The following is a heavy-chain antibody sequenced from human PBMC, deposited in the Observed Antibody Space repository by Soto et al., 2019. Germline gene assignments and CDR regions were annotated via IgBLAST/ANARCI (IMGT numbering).Heavy chain of an antibody. D-gene: IGHD5-18*01. CDR3: ARYGYSHYYGMDV. CDR1: GYNFTIYL. Sequence: PGESLKISCNGSGYNFTIYLSSWVRQMPGKGLEWMGRIDPSDSYTNYSPSFQGHVTISADKSISTAYLQWSSLKASDTAMYYCARYGYSHYYGMDVWGQGTTVTVSS. J-gene: IGHJ6*02. V-gene: IGHV5-10-1*01. CDR2: IDPSDSYT.